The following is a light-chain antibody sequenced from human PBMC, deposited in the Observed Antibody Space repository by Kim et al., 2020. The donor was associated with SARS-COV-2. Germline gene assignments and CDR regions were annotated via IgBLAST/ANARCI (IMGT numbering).Light chain of an antibody. V-gene: IGKV1-5*01. J-gene: IGKJ2*01. CDR1: QGISNF. Sequence: DIQMTQSPSTLSASVGDRVTISCRASQGISNFLAWYQQKPGTAPELLIYDASTLQRGVPSRFSGSGSGTDFSLTISSLQPNDSATYFCQKFYAYPRTFGQGTKLEI. CDR2: DAS. CDR3: QKFYAYPRT.